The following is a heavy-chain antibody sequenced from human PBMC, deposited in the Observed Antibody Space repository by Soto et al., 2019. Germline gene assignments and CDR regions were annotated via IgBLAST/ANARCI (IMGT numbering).Heavy chain of an antibody. Sequence: SVKVSCKASGGTFSSYAISWVRQAPGQGLEWMGGVIPIFGTANYAQKFQGRVTITADESTSTAYMELSSLRSEDTAVYYCARDGRGGDLYNWFDPWGQGTLVTVSS. V-gene: IGHV1-69*13. CDR2: VIPIFGTA. J-gene: IGHJ5*02. D-gene: IGHD4-17*01. CDR1: GGTFSSYA. CDR3: ARDGRGGDLYNWFDP.